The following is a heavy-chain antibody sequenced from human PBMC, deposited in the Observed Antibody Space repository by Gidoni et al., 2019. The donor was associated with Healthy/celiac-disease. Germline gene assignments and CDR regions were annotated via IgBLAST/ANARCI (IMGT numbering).Heavy chain of an antibody. D-gene: IGHD2-2*01. V-gene: IGHV5-10-1*01. CDR1: GYSFTSYW. J-gene: IGHJ4*02. Sequence: SCKGSGYSFTSYWIRWGRQMPGKGLEWMGSIDPSDSYTNYSPSFQGHVTISADKSISTAYLQWSSLKASDTAMYYCARHVVPAANFDDWGQGTLVTVSS. CDR3: ARHVVPAANFDD. CDR2: IDPSDSYT.